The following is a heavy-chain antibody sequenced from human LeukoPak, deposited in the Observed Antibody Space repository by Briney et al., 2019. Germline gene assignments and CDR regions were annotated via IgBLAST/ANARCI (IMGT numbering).Heavy chain of an antibody. CDR1: GFTFSSYA. V-gene: IGHV3-23*01. D-gene: IGHD6-13*01. J-gene: IGHJ4*02. CDR3: AKGVGQQLVLSEYYFDY. Sequence: PGGSLRLSCAASGFTFSSYAMSWVRQAPGKGLEWVSAISGSGGSTYYADSVKGRFTISRDNSKTTLSLQLTRLTPEDPAVYYCAKGVGQQLVLSEYYFDYWGQGTLVTVSS. CDR2: ISGSGGST.